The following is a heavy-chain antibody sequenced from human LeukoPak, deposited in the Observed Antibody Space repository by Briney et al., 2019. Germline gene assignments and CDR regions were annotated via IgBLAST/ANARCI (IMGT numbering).Heavy chain of an antibody. V-gene: IGHV4-59*01. CDR1: GDSISSYY. Sequence: SATLSLTCTVAGDSISSYYWSWIRQSPEKGLEWIGYIHYTGSTYYNPSLRSRVTISVDTSKNQFSLRLISVTAADTAMYYCARGTITMVRGVHLVDYWGQGTLVTVPS. CDR3: ARGTITMVRGVHLVDY. D-gene: IGHD3-10*01. CDR2: IHYTGST. J-gene: IGHJ4*02.